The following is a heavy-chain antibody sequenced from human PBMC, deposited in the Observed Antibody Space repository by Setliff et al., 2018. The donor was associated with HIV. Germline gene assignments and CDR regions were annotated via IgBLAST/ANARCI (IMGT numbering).Heavy chain of an antibody. CDR3: ARPLLRTNTVYGILGNWFDS. D-gene: IGHD2-8*01. Sequence: ETLSLTCAVYGGSFSGHYWSWIRQPPGKGLEWIANINQDGNKKYHAGSVWGRFTISRDNAKNSLELQMNILRVEDTAVYYCARPLLRTNTVYGILGNWFDSWGRGTLVTVSS. CDR1: GGSFSGHY. CDR2: INQDGNKK. J-gene: IGHJ5*01. V-gene: IGHV3-7*03.